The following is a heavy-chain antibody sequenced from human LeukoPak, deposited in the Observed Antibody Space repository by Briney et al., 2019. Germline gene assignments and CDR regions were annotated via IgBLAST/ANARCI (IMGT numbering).Heavy chain of an antibody. CDR3: ARAHYCSSTSCYGGVDY. CDR2: INHSGST. V-gene: IGHV4-34*01. Sequence: PSETLSLTCAVYGGSFSGYYWSWIRQPPGKGLEWIGEINHSGSTNYNPSLKSRVTISVDTSKNQFSLKLSSVTAADTAVYYCARAHYCSSTSCYGGVDYWGQGTLVTVSS. D-gene: IGHD2-2*01. CDR1: GGSFSGYY. J-gene: IGHJ4*02.